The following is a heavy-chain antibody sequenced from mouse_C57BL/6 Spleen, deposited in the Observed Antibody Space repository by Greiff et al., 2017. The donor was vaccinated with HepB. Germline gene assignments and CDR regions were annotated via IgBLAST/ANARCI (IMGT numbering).Heavy chain of an antibody. D-gene: IGHD2-3*01. CDR3: ARKDGLWYFDV. CDR1: GYTFTSYW. J-gene: IGHJ1*03. CDR2: IDPSDSET. Sequence: QVHVKQPGAELVRPGSSVKLSCKASGYTFTSYWMHWVKQRPIQGLEWIGNIDPSDSETHYNQKFKDKATLTVDKSSSTAYMQLSSLTSEDSAVYYCARKDGLWYFDVWGTGTTVTVSS. V-gene: IGHV1-52*01.